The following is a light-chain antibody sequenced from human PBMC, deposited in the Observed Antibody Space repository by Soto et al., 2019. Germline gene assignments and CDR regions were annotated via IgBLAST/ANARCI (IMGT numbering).Light chain of an antibody. CDR2: DAS. CDR1: QSISSW. Sequence: DIQMTQSPSTLSASVGDRVTITCRASQSISSWLAWYQQKPGKAPKLLIYDASSLESGVPSRFSGSGSGTEFTLTISSLQPDDFATYYCQQYNSYSWTFGQGTQGDIK. CDR3: QQYNSYSWT. J-gene: IGKJ1*01. V-gene: IGKV1-5*01.